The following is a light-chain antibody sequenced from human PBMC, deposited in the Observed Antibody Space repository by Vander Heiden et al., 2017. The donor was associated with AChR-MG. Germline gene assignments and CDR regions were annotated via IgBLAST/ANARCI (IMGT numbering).Light chain of an antibody. CDR2: DVT. CDR1: SSDVGGYNY. Sequence: QSALTQPASVSGSPGQSITITCTGTSSDVGGYNYVSWYQQHPGKAPKLMIYDVTNRPSGVSNRFSGSKSGNTASLDIFGLQAEDEADYYCSSFTITRNVDFGGGTKVTVL. CDR3: SSFTITRNVD. J-gene: IGLJ2*01. V-gene: IGLV2-14*03.